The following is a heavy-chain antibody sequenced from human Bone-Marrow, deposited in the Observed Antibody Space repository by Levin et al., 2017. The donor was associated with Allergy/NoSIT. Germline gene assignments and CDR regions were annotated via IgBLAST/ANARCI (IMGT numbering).Heavy chain of an antibody. D-gene: IGHD2-21*02. Sequence: PGGSLRLSCAASGFTFDDYAMHWVRQVPGKGLEWVSSISWNSGSIVYADSVKGRFTISRDNAKNSLYLQMNSLRAEDTALFYCAKDRSGVVPALLDYWGQGTLVTVSS. CDR1: GFTFDDYA. V-gene: IGHV3-9*01. CDR2: ISWNSGSI. CDR3: AKDRSGVVPALLDY. J-gene: IGHJ4*02.